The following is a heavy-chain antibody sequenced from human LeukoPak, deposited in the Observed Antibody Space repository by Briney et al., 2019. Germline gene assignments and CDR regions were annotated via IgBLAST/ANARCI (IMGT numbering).Heavy chain of an antibody. CDR1: GGSISSYY. CDR3: ARTRIAAACSLSYDY. V-gene: IGHV4-4*07. Sequence: PSETLSLTCTVSGGSISSYYWSWIRQPAGKGLEWIGRIYTSGSTNYNPSLKSRVTMSVDTSKNQFSLKLSSVTAADTAVYYCARTRIAAACSLSYDYWGQGTLVTVSS. CDR2: IYTSGST. J-gene: IGHJ4*02. D-gene: IGHD6-13*01.